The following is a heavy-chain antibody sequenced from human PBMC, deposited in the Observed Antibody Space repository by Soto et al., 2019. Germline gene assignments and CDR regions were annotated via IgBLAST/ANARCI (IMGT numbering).Heavy chain of an antibody. CDR1: GFSLSTSGMC. CDR2: IDWDDDK. CDR3: ARLSGSSWSREDDF. J-gene: IGHJ4*02. D-gene: IGHD6-13*01. V-gene: IGHV2-70*11. Sequence: SGPTVVNPTQTLTLTCTFSGFSLSTSGMCVSWIRQPPGKALEWLARIDWDDDKYYSTSLKTRLTISKDTSKNQVVLTMTNMDPVDTATYYCARLSGSSWSREDDFWGQGTLVTVSS.